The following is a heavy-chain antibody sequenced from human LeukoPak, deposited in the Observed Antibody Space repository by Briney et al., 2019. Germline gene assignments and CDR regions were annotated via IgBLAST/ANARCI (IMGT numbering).Heavy chain of an antibody. CDR1: GYTFTSYA. D-gene: IGHD3-10*01. V-gene: IGHV1-3*01. J-gene: IGHJ4*02. Sequence: GASVKVSCKASGYTFTSYAMHWVRQAPGQRLEWMGWINAGNGNTKYSQKFQGRVTITRDTSASTAYMELSSLGSEDTAVYYCAKSPVWFGELLYDYWGQGTLVTVSS. CDR3: AKSPVWFGELLYDY. CDR2: INAGNGNT.